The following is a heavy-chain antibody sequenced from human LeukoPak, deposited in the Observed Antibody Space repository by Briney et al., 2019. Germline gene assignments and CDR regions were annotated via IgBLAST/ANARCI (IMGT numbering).Heavy chain of an antibody. D-gene: IGHD3-22*01. CDR3: ASVGFDTSNAFDI. Sequence: WETLSLTCIVSRGSISSSSYYWGWIRQPPGKGLEWIGSIYYSGTTYYTPSLKSRVTISVDTSENQFSLKLSSVTAADTAMYYCASVGFDTSNAFDIWGQGTMVTVSS. J-gene: IGHJ3*02. CDR2: IYYSGTT. V-gene: IGHV4-39*01. CDR1: RGSISSSSYY.